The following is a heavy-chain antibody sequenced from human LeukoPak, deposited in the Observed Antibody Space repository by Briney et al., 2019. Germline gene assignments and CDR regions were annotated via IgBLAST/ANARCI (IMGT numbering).Heavy chain of an antibody. CDR1: GGTFSSYA. CDR3: ARVSDYYDSSGRHFDY. CDR2: IIPILGTA. Sequence: SVKVSCKASGGTFSSYAISWVRQAPGQGLEWMGGIIPILGTANYAQKFQGRVTITADESTSTAYMELSSLRSEDTAVYYCARVSDYYDSSGRHFDYWGQGTLVTVSS. D-gene: IGHD3-22*01. V-gene: IGHV1-69*13. J-gene: IGHJ4*02.